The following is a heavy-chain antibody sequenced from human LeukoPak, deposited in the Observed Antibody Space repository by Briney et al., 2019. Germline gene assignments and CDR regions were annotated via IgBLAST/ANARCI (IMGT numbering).Heavy chain of an antibody. CDR3: AKDPGGLAMIVVNDDY. CDR1: GFTFSSYA. D-gene: IGHD3-22*01. Sequence: GGSLRLSCAASGFTFSSYAMSWVRQAQGKGLEWVSAISGSGGSTYYADSVKGRFTISRDNSKNTLYLQMNSLRTEDTAVYYCAKDPGGLAMIVVNDDYWGQGTLVTVSS. J-gene: IGHJ4*02. V-gene: IGHV3-23*01. CDR2: ISGSGGST.